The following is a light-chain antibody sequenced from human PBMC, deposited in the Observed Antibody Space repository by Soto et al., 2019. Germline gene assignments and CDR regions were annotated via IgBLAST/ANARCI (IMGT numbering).Light chain of an antibody. CDR1: QSVSTNY. V-gene: IGKV3-20*01. Sequence: EIVLTQSPGTLSLSPGDSATLSCRASQSVSTNYLAWYQQSLGQAPRLLIYGASFRATDIPDRFSGSGSGKDFTLTISRLEPEDSAVYSCHQYGSTPFTFGPGTKVYIK. CDR3: HQYGSTPFT. J-gene: IGKJ3*01. CDR2: GAS.